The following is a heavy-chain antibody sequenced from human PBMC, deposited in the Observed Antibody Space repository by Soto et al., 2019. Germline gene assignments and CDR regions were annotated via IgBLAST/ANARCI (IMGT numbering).Heavy chain of an antibody. CDR3: ARVGGAPLGAFDI. D-gene: IGHD1-26*01. CDR1: GGSITSYY. Sequence: SETLSLTCTVSGGSITSYYWSWIRQPPGKGLEWIGYIFHSGSTNYNPSLTSRVTLSVDTSKNQLSLKLTSVNAADTAVYYCARVGGAPLGAFDIWGQGTMVTVSS. J-gene: IGHJ3*02. V-gene: IGHV4-59*01. CDR2: IFHSGST.